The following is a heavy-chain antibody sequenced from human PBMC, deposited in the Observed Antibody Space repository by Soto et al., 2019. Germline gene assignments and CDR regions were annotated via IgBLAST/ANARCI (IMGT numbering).Heavy chain of an antibody. J-gene: IGHJ5*02. V-gene: IGHV1-8*01. Sequence: ASVKVSCKASGYSFTNNDVTWARQATGQGLEWMGWMNPGSGDTGYAQKFQGRVTMTRDISIATAYMELSSLRSEDTAVYYCTNRSRSYYAFWSGYYTGDWLDPWGQGNLVSVSS. CDR3: TNRSRSYYAFWSGYYTGDWLDP. D-gene: IGHD3-3*01. CDR2: MNPGSGDT. CDR1: GYSFTNND.